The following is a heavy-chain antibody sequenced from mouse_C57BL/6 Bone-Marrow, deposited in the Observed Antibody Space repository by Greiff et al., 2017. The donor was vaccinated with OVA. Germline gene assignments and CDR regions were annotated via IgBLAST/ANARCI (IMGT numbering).Heavy chain of an antibody. J-gene: IGHJ4*01. D-gene: IGHD1-1*01. CDR2: IYPGDGDT. CDR3: ARHKAQYYSGSRAMDY. CDR1: GYAFSSYW. V-gene: IGHV1-80*01. Sequence: QVQLQQSGAELVKPGASVKISCKASGYAFSSYWMNWVKQRPGKGLEWIGQIYPGDGDTNYNGKFKGKATLTADKSSSTAYMLLSSLTSENSAVYFCARHKAQYYSGSRAMDYWGQGTSVTFSS.